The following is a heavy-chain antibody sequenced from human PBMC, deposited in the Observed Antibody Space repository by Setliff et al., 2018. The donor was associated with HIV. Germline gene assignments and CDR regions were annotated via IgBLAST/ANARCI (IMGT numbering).Heavy chain of an antibody. D-gene: IGHD3-16*01. CDR1: GFTFSSYA. J-gene: IGHJ3*02. CDR3: VKGGMTNAAFNI. V-gene: IGHV3-23*01. Sequence: GGSLRLSCAASGFTFSSYAITWVRQAPGKGLEWVSAISGSGDSTFYADSVKGRFTISRDNSKNTLYLQMNSLRLEDTALYYCVKGGMTNAAFNIWGPGTMVTVSS. CDR2: ISGSGDST.